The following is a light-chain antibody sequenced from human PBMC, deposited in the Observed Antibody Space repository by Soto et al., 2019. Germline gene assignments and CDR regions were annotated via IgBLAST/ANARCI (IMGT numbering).Light chain of an antibody. CDR3: QSFDSSLSGNV. CDR1: SSNIGAGYD. CDR2: GNI. J-gene: IGLJ1*01. Sequence: QSVLTQPPSVSGAPGQRVTISCTGNSSNIGAGYDVHWYQHLPGIAPKLLVYGNINRPSGVPDRFSGSKSGTSASLAITGLRTEDESDYYCQSFDSSLSGNVFGTGTKLTVL. V-gene: IGLV1-40*01.